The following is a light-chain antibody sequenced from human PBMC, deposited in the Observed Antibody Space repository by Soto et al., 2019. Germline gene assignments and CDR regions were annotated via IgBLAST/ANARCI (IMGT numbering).Light chain of an antibody. J-gene: IGLJ2*01. Sequence: QSVLTQPASVSGSPGQSITISCTGTSSDVGRYNLVSWYQHRPGQAPKLMIYEDTRRPLGVSNRFSGSKSGNTASLTISGLEAEDEADYYCCSYAGSSLFALFGGGTKLTVL. CDR1: SSDVGRYNL. V-gene: IGLV2-23*02. CDR2: EDT. CDR3: CSYAGSSLFAL.